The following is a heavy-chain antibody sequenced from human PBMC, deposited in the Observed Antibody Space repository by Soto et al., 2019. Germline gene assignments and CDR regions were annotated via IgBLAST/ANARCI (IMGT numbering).Heavy chain of an antibody. D-gene: IGHD3-22*01. Sequence: GSLRLSCAASGFTFSSYAMSWVRQAPGKGLEWVSAISGSGGSTYYADSVKGRFTISRDNSKNTLYLQMNSLRAEDTAVYYCAKQYDSSGYYYEGGSRWGQGTLVTVSS. V-gene: IGHV3-23*01. CDR2: ISGSGGST. J-gene: IGHJ4*02. CDR1: GFTFSSYA. CDR3: AKQYDSSGYYYEGGSR.